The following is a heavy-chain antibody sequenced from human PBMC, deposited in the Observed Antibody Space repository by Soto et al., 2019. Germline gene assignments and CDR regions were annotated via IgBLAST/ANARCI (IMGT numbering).Heavy chain of an antibody. J-gene: IGHJ4*02. D-gene: IGHD3-10*01. CDR2: IYHSGST. Sequence: QLQLQESGSGLVKPSQTLSLTCAVSGGSISSGGYSWSWIRQPPGKGLAWIGYIYHSGSTYYNPSLKSRVTISVDRSKNQFSLKVSSVTAADTAVYYCARENNVLPGGYFDYWGQGTLVTVSS. CDR3: ARENNVLPGGYFDY. CDR1: GGSISSGGYS. V-gene: IGHV4-30-2*01.